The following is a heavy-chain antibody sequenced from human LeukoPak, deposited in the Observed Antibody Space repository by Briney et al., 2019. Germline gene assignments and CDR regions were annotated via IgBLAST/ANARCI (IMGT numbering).Heavy chain of an antibody. D-gene: IGHD3-16*01. J-gene: IGHJ4*02. CDR2: INHSGST. Sequence: SETLSLTCAVYGGSFSGYYWSWIRQPPGKGLERIGEINHSGSTNYNPSLKSRVTISVDTSKNQFSLKLSSVTAADTAVYYCARHRRGGATHFDYWGQGTLVTVSS. CDR3: ARHRRGGATHFDY. CDR1: GGSFSGYY. V-gene: IGHV4-34*01.